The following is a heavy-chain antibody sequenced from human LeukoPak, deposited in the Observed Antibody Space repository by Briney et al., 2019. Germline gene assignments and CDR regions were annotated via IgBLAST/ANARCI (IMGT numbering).Heavy chain of an antibody. D-gene: IGHD3-3*01. J-gene: IGHJ4*02. CDR2: IYTSGST. CDR3: AREVGFGTSYDFWSGYLYYFDY. CDR1: GGSISSYY. Sequence: SETLSLTCTVSGGSISSYYWSWIRQPAGKGLEWIGRIYTSGSTNYNPSLKSRVTMSVDTSKNQFSLKLSSVTAADTAVYYCAREVGFGTSYDFWSGYLYYFDYWGQGTLVTVSS. V-gene: IGHV4-4*07.